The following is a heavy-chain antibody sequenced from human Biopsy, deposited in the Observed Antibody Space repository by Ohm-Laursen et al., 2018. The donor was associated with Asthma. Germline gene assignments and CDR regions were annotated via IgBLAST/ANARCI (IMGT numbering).Heavy chain of an antibody. Sequence: SQTLSLICRLSGGYTGSSDHHWAWIRQATGKGQEWLGFVFWSRRTLYSRSLERRDSIYIDTAANEFSMKLWSVTPADTAVYFCARVVSYGDIYFGIDVWGPGNTVVVS. CDR2: VFWSRRT. CDR3: ARVVSYGDIYFGIDV. CDR1: GGYTGSSDHH. J-gene: IGHJ6*02. V-gene: IGHV4-30-4*01. D-gene: IGHD4-17*01.